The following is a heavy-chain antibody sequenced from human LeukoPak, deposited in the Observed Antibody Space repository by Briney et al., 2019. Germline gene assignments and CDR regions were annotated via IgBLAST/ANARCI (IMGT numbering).Heavy chain of an antibody. V-gene: IGHV3-30-3*01. D-gene: IGHD3-10*01. CDR3: VRVGEHYYAHSASFAD. Sequence: GKSLRLSCAASGLTFSAYILHWVRQAPGKARAWVAAISSGGGPINYAHPVKGRFTIHRDNPKNTLYPQMNSLRTEDTDLCYCVRVGEHYYAHSASFADWGQGTLVTVSS. CDR1: GLTFSAYI. J-gene: IGHJ4*02. CDR2: ISSGGGPI.